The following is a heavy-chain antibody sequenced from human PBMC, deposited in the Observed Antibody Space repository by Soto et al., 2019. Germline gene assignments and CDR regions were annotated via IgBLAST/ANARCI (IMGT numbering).Heavy chain of an antibody. V-gene: IGHV1-3*01. CDR3: ARDGPSHSYSGYDYYFDY. CDR1: GYTFSSYV. D-gene: IGHD5-12*01. J-gene: IGHJ4*02. CDR2: INAGNGNT. Sequence: ASVKVSCKASGYTFSSYVMHWVRQAPGQRLEWMGWINAGNGNTKYSQKFQGRVTITRDTSASTAYMELSSLRSEDTAVYYCARDGPSHSYSGYDYYFDYWGQG.